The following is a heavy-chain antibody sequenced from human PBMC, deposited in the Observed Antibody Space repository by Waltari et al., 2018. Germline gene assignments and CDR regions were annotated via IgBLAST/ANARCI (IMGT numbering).Heavy chain of an antibody. CDR3: ARHQIFGVAGDDY. V-gene: IGHV1-69*01. D-gene: IGHD3-3*01. CDR1: GGTFSSYA. CDR2: TIPNIGTA. J-gene: IGHJ4*02. Sequence: VQQVQSVAEVKKPGSSVKLSCQAYGGTFSSYAISWVRQAPGQGLEWMGGTIPNIGTANYAQKFEVKVTITADESTGTAYMGRGSMGSAETAGYYCARHQIFGVAGDDYWGQGTLVTVSS.